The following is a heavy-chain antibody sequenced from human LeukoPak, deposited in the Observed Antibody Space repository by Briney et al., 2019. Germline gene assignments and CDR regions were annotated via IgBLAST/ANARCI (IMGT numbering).Heavy chain of an antibody. CDR1: GYTFTGYY. J-gene: IGHJ4*02. D-gene: IGHD6-19*01. V-gene: IGHV1-2*02. Sequence: SVKVSCKASGYTFTGYYMHWVRQAPGQGLEWMGWINPNSGGTNYAQKFQGRVTMTRDTSISTAYMELSRLRSDDTAVYYCAPSFPPYSSGWYYFDYWGQGTLVTVSS. CDR2: INPNSGGT. CDR3: APSFPPYSSGWYYFDY.